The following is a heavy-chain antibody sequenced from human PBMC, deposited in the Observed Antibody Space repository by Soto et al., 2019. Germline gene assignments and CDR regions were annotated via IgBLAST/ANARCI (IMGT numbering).Heavy chain of an antibody. D-gene: IGHD2-2*01. Sequence: SVKVSCKASGGTFSSYAISWVRQAPGQGLEWMGGIIPICGTANYAQKFQGRVTITADESTSTAYMELSSLRSEDTAVYYCAREPQDIVVVQAAPLRLGPFDIWGQGTMVTVSS. J-gene: IGHJ3*02. CDR1: GGTFSSYA. CDR2: IIPICGTA. CDR3: AREPQDIVVVQAAPLRLGPFDI. V-gene: IGHV1-69*13.